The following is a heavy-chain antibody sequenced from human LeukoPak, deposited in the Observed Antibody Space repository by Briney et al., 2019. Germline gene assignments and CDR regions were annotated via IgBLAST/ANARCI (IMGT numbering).Heavy chain of an antibody. CDR1: GYTLPNYW. Sequence: GESLKISCEGSGYTLPNYWLGWVRQMPGKGLEWVGIIYPGDSDSTYSPSFQGQVTISADRSINTVYLQWSSLKASDTAIYYCARIPCISTSCPRRGSLDYWGQGTLVTVSS. CDR2: IYPGDSDS. V-gene: IGHV5-51*01. CDR3: ARIPCISTSCPRRGSLDY. D-gene: IGHD2/OR15-2a*01. J-gene: IGHJ4*02.